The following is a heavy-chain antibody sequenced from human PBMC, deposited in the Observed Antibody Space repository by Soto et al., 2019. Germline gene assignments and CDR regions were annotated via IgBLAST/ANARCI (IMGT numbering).Heavy chain of an antibody. D-gene: IGHD3-10*01. J-gene: IGHJ4*02. Sequence: QVQLHQWGAGLLKPSETLSLTCAVYGGSFSNDYWSWIRQSPGKGLEWIGEINRGGSTNYNPSLKGRVSISVDTSKNQFSLRLISVTAADMAVYYCARGYGSGSYYNYWGQGTLVTVSS. V-gene: IGHV4-34*01. CDR1: GGSFSNDY. CDR2: INRGGST. CDR3: ARGYGSGSYYNY.